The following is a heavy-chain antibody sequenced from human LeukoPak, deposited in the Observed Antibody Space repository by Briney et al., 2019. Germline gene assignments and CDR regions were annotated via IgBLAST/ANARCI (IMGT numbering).Heavy chain of an antibody. CDR1: GFTFSSYS. Sequence: GGSLRLSCAASGFTFSSYSMNWVRQAPGKGLEWVSSISSSSSYIYYADSVKGRFTISRDNAKNSLYLQMNSLRAEDTAVYYCARVPRDYYGMDVWGQGTTVTVSS. CDR3: ARVPRDYYGMDV. CDR2: ISSSSSYI. J-gene: IGHJ6*02. V-gene: IGHV3-21*01.